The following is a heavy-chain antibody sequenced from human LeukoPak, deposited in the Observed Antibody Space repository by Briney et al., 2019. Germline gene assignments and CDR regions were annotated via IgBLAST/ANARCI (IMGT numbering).Heavy chain of an antibody. D-gene: IGHD2-15*01. CDR3: ARDFQYCSGGSCYSPDY. CDR2: IWYDGSNK. J-gene: IGHJ4*02. CDR1: GFTFSSYG. Sequence: GGSLRLSCAASGFTFSSYGMHWVRQAPGKGLEWVAVIWYDGSNKYYADSVKGRFTISRDNSKNTLYLQMNSLRAEDTAVYYCARDFQYCSGGSCYSPDYWGQGTLVTVSS. V-gene: IGHV3-33*01.